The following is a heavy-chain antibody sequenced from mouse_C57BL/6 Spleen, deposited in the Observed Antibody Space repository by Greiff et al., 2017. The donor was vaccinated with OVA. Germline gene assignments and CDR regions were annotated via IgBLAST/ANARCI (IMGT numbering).Heavy chain of an antibody. J-gene: IGHJ2*01. CDR3: ARPGSSSYFDY. V-gene: IGHV1-80*01. D-gene: IGHD1-1*01. CDR2: IYPGDGDT. Sequence: QVQLQQSGAELVKPGASVKISCKASGYAFSSYWMNWVKQRPGRGLEWIGQIYPGDGDTNYKGKFKGKATLTADKSSSTAYMQLSSLTSEDSAVYFCARPGSSSYFDYWGQGTTLTVSS. CDR1: GYAFSSYW.